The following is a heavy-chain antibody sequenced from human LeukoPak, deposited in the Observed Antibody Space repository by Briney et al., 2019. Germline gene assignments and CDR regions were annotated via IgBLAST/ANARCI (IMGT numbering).Heavy chain of an antibody. V-gene: IGHV3-23*01. CDR3: AKDLYCSSTSCYEAVY. CDR2: IGGRGAST. J-gene: IGHJ4*02. D-gene: IGHD2-2*01. Sequence: GGSLRLSCAASGFTFSSYAMSWVRQAPGKGLEWVSSIGGRGASTYYPDSVKGRFTISRDNSKNTLYLQMNSLRAEDTAVYYCAKDLYCSSTSCYEAVYWGQGTLVTVSS. CDR1: GFTFSSYA.